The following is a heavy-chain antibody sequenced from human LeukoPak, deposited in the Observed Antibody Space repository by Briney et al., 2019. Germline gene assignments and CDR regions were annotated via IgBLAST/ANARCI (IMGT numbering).Heavy chain of an antibody. J-gene: IGHJ4*02. CDR3: AKYGGSYHTPFDY. V-gene: IGHV3-23*01. CDR1: GFTFSSYA. CDR2: ISGSGGST. D-gene: IGHD1-26*01. Sequence: GGSLRLSCAASGFTFSSYAMSWVRQAPGKGLEWVSAISGSGGSTYYAVSVKGRFTISRDSSKNTLYLQMNSLRAEDTAVYYCAKYGGSYHTPFDYWGQGTLVTVSS.